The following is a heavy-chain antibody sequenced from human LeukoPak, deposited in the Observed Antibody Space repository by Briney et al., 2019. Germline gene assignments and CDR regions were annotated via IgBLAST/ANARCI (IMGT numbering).Heavy chain of an antibody. CDR2: INWNSDSM. Sequence: GRSLRLSCAASGFTFDDYAMHWVRQAPGKGLEWVSGINWNSDSMGYADSVKGRFTISRDNAKNSLYLQMNSLRADDTALYFCAKDTSNYYDASATFDFWGQGTRVTVSS. D-gene: IGHD3-22*01. V-gene: IGHV3-9*01. CDR1: GFTFDDYA. CDR3: AKDTSNYYDASATFDF. J-gene: IGHJ4*02.